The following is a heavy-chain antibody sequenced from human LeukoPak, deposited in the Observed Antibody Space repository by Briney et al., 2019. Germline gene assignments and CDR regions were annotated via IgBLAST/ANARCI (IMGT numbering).Heavy chain of an antibody. CDR1: GGTFSSYA. J-gene: IGHJ4*02. D-gene: IGHD2-2*01. CDR3: ARANFLYCSSSTCLFDY. Sequence: SVKVSCKASGGTFSSYAISWVRQAPGQGLEWMGGIIPIFGTANYAQKFQGRVTITADKSTSTAYMELSRLRSDDTAVYYCARANFLYCSSSTCLFDYWGQGTLVTVSS. CDR2: IIPIFGTA. V-gene: IGHV1-69*06.